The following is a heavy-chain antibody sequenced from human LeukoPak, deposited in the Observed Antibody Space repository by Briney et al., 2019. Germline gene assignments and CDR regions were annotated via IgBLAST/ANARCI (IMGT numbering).Heavy chain of an antibody. D-gene: IGHD2-15*01. CDR2: ISDSGGST. J-gene: IGHJ6*02. Sequence: GGSLRLSCAASGFTFNSYGMHWVRQAPGKGLEYVSAISDSGGSTYYADSVKGRFTISRDNSKNTLYLQMSSLRAEDTAVYFCVRGYSFGPYGMDVWGQGTTVTVSS. CDR3: VRGYSFGPYGMDV. V-gene: IGHV3-64D*09. CDR1: GFTFNSYG.